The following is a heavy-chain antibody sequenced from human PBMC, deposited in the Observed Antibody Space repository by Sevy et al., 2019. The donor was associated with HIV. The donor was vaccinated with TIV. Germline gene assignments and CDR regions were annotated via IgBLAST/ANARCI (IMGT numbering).Heavy chain of an antibody. D-gene: IGHD2-2*01. Sequence: GGSLRLSCAASEFTFSSYWMHWVRQAPGKGLVWVSRINSDGSSTSYADSVKGRFTISRDNAKNTLYLQMNSLRAEDTAVYYCARAAREVVVVPAARGRNWFDPWGQGTLVTVSS. CDR3: ARAAREVVVVPAARGRNWFDP. CDR2: INSDGSST. J-gene: IGHJ5*02. V-gene: IGHV3-74*01. CDR1: EFTFSSYW.